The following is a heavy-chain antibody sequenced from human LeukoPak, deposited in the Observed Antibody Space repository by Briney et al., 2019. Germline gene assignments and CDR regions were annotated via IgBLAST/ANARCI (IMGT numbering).Heavy chain of an antibody. CDR3: ARVFFGEELGGYYYYYMDV. V-gene: IGHV3-21*01. Sequence: PGGSLTLSCAASGFPFSSYSMNWLRQAPGKGLEWVSSISSSSSYIYSAHSVKGRFTISRDNAITSLYLQMNSLRAEDTAVYYCARVFFGEELGGYYYYYMDVWGKGTTVTVSS. D-gene: IGHD7-27*01. J-gene: IGHJ6*03. CDR1: GFPFSSYS. CDR2: ISSSSSYI.